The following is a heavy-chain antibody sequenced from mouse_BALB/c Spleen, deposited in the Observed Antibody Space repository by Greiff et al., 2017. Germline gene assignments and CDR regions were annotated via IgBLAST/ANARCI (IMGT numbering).Heavy chain of an antibody. V-gene: IGHV1-67*01. CDR1: GYTFTDYA. J-gene: IGHJ4*01. CDR2: ISTYYGNT. CDR3: ARSITTVVVDAMDY. D-gene: IGHD1-1*01. Sequence: QVQLQQSGPELVRPGVSVKISCKGSGYTFTDYAMHWVKQSHAKSLEWIGVISTYYGNTNYNQKFKGKATMTVDKSSSTAYMELARLTSEDSAIYYCARSITTVVVDAMDYWGQGTSVTVSS.